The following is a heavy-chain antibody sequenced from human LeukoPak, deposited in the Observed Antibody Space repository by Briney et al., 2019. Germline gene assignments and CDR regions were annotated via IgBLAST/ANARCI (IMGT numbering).Heavy chain of an antibody. J-gene: IGHJ3*02. CDR2: INPNSGGT. V-gene: IGHV1-2*02. CDR1: GYTFTGYY. CDR3: AREMRRSHDAFDI. Sequence: GASVKVSFEAFGYTFTGYYIHWVRQAPGQALEWMGWINPNSGGTNYAQKFQGRVTMTRDTSISTVYMELSRLRSDDTAVYYCAREMRRSHDAFDIWGQGTMVTVSS.